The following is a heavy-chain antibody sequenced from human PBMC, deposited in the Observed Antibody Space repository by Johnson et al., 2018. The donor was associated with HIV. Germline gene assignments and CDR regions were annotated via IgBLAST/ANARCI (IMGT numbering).Heavy chain of an antibody. J-gene: IGHJ3*02. Sequence: VQLVESGGGLVQPGGSPRLSCAASGLTVSGNYMNWVRQAPGKGLEWVSVIYSDGGTYYADSVQGRFTLSRDNSQNTLYLQMNSLRAEDTAVYYCARDAPNFFHSSGVRDDAFDIWGPGTMVTVSS. CDR2: IYSDGGT. CDR1: GLTVSGNY. V-gene: IGHV3-66*01. CDR3: ARDAPNFFHSSGVRDDAFDI. D-gene: IGHD3-22*01.